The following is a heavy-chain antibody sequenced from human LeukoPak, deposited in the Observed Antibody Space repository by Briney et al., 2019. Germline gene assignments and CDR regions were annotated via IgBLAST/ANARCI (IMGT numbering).Heavy chain of an antibody. D-gene: IGHD3-22*01. CDR3: VRNGYDSSGYHFSSDS. CDR2: IHHSGGT. Sequence: PSETLSLTCAVYDGSFSDYNWSWIRQSPGKGLQWIGEIHHSGGTNYSPSLKSRVTLSVDTSKNQSSLKLSSVTAADTAVYYCVRNGYDSSGYHFSSDSRGRGTLVTVSS. J-gene: IGHJ4*02. CDR1: DGSFSDYN. V-gene: IGHV4-34*01.